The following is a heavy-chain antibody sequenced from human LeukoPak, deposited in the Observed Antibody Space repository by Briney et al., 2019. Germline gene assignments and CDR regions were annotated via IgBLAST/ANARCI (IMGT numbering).Heavy chain of an antibody. V-gene: IGHV3-23*01. J-gene: IGHJ4*02. CDR3: AKIGQWLVLDY. Sequence: PGGSLRLSCAASGFTFSSSAMSWVRQVPGKGLEWVSGISGSGGSTYYADSVKGRFTISRDNSKNTLYLQMNSLRAEDTAVYYCAKIGQWLVLDYWGQGTLVTVSS. CDR2: ISGSGGST. CDR1: GFTFSSSA. D-gene: IGHD6-19*01.